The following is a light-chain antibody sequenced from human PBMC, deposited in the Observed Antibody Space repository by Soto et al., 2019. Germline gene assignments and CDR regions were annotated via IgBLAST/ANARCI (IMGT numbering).Light chain of an antibody. V-gene: IGLV2-11*01. CDR2: DVN. J-gene: IGLJ1*01. CDR1: SSDVANYKY. Sequence: QSVLTQPRSVSGSPGQSVTMSCTITSSDVANYKYVSWYQQHPGKAPKLMIYDVNKRPSGVPYRFSGSKSGNTASLTISGLQAEDEADYYCCSYAGTYTRVFGTGTKVTV. CDR3: CSYAGTYTRV.